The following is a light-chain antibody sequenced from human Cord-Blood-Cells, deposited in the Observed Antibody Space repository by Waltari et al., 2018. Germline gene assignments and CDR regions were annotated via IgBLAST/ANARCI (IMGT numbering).Light chain of an antibody. CDR1: RSDEGSHNL. Sequence: QSALTHPAPVCGALGQSITISCTRTRSDEGSHNLFSGYQQHPGKAPKLRVYQVSKRPSGGASRCAGSECGNPTSLTDAAVRAGGEAHYYCCSFAGSARVFGGGAKLTGL. CDR3: CSFAGSARV. CDR2: QVS. J-gene: IGLJ3*02. V-gene: IGLV2-23*02.